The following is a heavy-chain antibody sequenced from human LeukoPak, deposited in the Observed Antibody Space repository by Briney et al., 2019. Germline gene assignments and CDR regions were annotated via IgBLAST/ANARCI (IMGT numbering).Heavy chain of an antibody. CDR1: GFTFSNYG. CDR2: ISYDGNNK. Sequence: PGGSLRLSCAASGFTFSNYGIHWVRQAPGKGLEWVAVISYDGNNKYYADSVKGRFTISRDNSKNTLFLQMNSLGAEDTAVYYCAKGVDYCSGGSCPADYWGPGTLVTVSS. CDR3: AKGVDYCSGGSCPADY. D-gene: IGHD2-15*01. J-gene: IGHJ4*02. V-gene: IGHV3-30*18.